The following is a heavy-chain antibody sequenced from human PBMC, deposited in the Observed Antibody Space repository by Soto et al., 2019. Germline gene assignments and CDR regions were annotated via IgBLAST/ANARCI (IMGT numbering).Heavy chain of an antibody. CDR2: IWYEGTTK. V-gene: IGHV3-33*01. J-gene: IGHJ5*02. D-gene: IGHD3-10*01. Sequence: GGSLRLSCVASGFTLSNYGMHWVRQAPGKGLEWIALIWYEGTTKYSTDSMKGRFSISRDQSKSTLYLQVNSLRAEDTATYYCARDVGSSGSSRWFDTWGQGTLVTVSP. CDR3: ARDVGSSGSSRWFDT. CDR1: GFTLSNYG.